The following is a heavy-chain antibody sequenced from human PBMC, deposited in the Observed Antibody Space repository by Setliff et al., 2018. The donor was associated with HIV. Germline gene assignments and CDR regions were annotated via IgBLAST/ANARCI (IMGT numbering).Heavy chain of an antibody. Sequence: ASVKVSCKASGYTFTSYAMHWVRQAPGQRFEWKGIINPSGGSTAYPQKFQGRVTMTRDTSTSTAYMELNSLRSEDTAVDYCARGSDSGSYSYYYGMDVWGQGTTVTVSS. J-gene: IGHJ6*02. D-gene: IGHD3-10*01. CDR2: INPSGGST. V-gene: IGHV1-46*01. CDR1: GYTFTSYA. CDR3: ARGSDSGSYSYYYGMDV.